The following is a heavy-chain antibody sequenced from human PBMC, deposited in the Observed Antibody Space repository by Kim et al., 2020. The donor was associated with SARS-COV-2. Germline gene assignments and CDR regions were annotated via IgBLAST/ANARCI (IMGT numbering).Heavy chain of an antibody. CDR1: GYTFTSYG. CDR2: ISAYNGNT. D-gene: IGHD3-9*01. J-gene: IGHJ5*02. CDR3: ARDKVDVLRYFDSWFDP. V-gene: IGHV1-18*04. Sequence: ASVKVSCKASGYTFTSYGISWVRQAPGQGLEWMGWISAYNGNTNYAQKLQGRVTMTTDTSTSTAYMELRSLRSDDTAVYYCARDKVDVLRYFDSWFDPWGQGTLVTVSS.